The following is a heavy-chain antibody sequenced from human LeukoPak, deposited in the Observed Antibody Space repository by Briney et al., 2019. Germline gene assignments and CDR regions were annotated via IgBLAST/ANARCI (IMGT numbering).Heavy chain of an antibody. V-gene: IGHV4-39*07. CDR2: IYYSGST. CDR1: GGSISSSSYY. CDR3: ARDEGSSYPFDY. Sequence: SETLSLTCTVSGGSISSSSYYWGWIRQLPGKGLEWIGSIYYSGSTYYNPSLKSRVTISVDTSKNQFSLNLSSVTAADTAVYFCARDEGSSYPFDYWGQGTLVTVSS. D-gene: IGHD2-2*01. J-gene: IGHJ4*02.